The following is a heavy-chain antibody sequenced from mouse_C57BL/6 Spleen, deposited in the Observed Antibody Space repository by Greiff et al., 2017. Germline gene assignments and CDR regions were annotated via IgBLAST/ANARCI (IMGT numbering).Heavy chain of an antibody. CDR2: IYIGNGYT. CDR1: GYTFTSYG. V-gene: IGHV1-58*01. D-gene: IGHD3-2*02. Sequence: VQLQQSGAELVRPGSSVKMSCKTSGYTFTSYGINWVKQRPGQGLEWIGYIYIGNGYTDYNEKFKGKATLTSDTSASTAYMQLSSLTSEDSAIYFCARRDSSGYDYAMDYWGQGTSVTVSS. CDR3: ARRDSSGYDYAMDY. J-gene: IGHJ4*01.